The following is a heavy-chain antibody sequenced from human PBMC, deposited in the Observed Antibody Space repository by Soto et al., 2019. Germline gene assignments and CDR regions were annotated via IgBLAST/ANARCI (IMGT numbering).Heavy chain of an antibody. J-gene: IGHJ3*02. V-gene: IGHV4-59*08. Sequence: SETLSLTCTVSGGSISSYYWSWIRQPPGKGLEWIGYIYYSGSTNYNPSLKSRVTISVDTSKNQFSLKLSSVTAADTAVYYCARFAPGGQAKLHNRGAFDIWAQRTTVTVSS. CDR2: IYYSGST. CDR3: ARFAPGGQAKLHNRGAFDI. D-gene: IGHD1-7*01. CDR1: GGSISSYY.